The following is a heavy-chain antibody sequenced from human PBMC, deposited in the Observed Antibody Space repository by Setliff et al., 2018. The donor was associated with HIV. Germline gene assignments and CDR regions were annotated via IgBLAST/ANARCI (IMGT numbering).Heavy chain of an antibody. CDR3: ARESPDGLDY. CDR2: IYSNGKT. D-gene: IGHD2-8*01. V-gene: IGHV4-61*02. Sequence: SETLSLTCTVSGGSISSRSYYWSWLRQPAGKGLEWIGRIYSNGKTDYNPSLKSRVTISEDTSKNQFSLKVNSVTAADTTMYFCARESPDGLDYWGQGSLVTVSS. J-gene: IGHJ4*02. CDR1: GGSISSRSYY.